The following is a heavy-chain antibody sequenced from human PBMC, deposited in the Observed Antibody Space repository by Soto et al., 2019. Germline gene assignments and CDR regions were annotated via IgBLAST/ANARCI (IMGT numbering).Heavy chain of an antibody. CDR3: ARQHHTHSSSAHYYYYYGMDV. D-gene: IGHD6-6*01. J-gene: IGHJ6*02. Sequence: SETLSLTCAVSGYSISSGYYWGWIRQPPGKGLEWIGSIYHSGSTYYNPSLKSRVTISVDTSMNQFSLKLSSVTAADTAVYYCARQHHTHSSSAHYYYYYGMDVWGQGTTVTVSS. CDR2: IYHSGST. CDR1: GYSISSGYY. V-gene: IGHV4-38-2*01.